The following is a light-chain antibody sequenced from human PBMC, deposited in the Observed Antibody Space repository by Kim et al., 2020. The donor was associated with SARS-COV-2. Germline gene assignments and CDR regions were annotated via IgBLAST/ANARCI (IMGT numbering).Light chain of an antibody. Sequence: DIQMTQSPSSLSVSVGDRVTITCRASQGITNSLAWYQQQPGKVPQLLIYSASALQSGVPFRFSGSGSGTDFTLTISSLQPEDVATYYCQKYNSAPWTFGQGTKVEIK. CDR2: SAS. J-gene: IGKJ1*01. V-gene: IGKV1-27*01. CDR3: QKYNSAPWT. CDR1: QGITNS.